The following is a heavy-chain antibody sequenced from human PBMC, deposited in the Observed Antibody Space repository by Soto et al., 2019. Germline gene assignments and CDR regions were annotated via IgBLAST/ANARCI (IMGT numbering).Heavy chain of an antibody. CDR2: IYYSGST. Sequence: QEQLQESGPGLVKPSQTLSLTCTVSGGSISSGGYYWSWVRQHPERGLEWIGSIYYSGSTYYTPSLKRRVAITMDTSKNQFTLTLDFLSAADTAVYYCAMSSGGAYWYFDLWGRGTLVTVS. D-gene: IGHD2-15*01. CDR3: AMSSGGAYWYFDL. J-gene: IGHJ2*01. CDR1: GGSISSGGYY. V-gene: IGHV4-31*02.